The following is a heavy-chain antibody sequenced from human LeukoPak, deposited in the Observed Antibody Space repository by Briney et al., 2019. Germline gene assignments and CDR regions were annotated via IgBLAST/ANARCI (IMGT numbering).Heavy chain of an antibody. Sequence: GGSLRLSCAASGFTFDDYAMHWVRQAPGKGLEWVSLISWDGGSTYYADSVKGRFTISRDNSKNSLYLQMNSLRAEDTALYYCAKGGSSTSWDYYYYMDVWGKGTTVTVSS. V-gene: IGHV3-43D*03. J-gene: IGHJ6*03. CDR1: GFTFDDYA. CDR2: ISWDGGST. D-gene: IGHD2-2*01. CDR3: AKGGSSTSWDYYYYMDV.